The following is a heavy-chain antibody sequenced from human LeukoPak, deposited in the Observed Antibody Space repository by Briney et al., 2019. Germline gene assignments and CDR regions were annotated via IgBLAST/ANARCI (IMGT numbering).Heavy chain of an antibody. CDR2: ISYDGSNK. V-gene: IGHV3-30*18. CDR3: AKPDQPLKRGGVDY. J-gene: IGHJ4*02. D-gene: IGHD3-10*01. CDR1: GFTFSSYG. Sequence: QPGGSLRLSCAASGFTFSSYGMHWVRQAPGKGLEWVAVISYDGSNKYYADSVKGRFTISRDNSKNTLYLQMNSLRAEDTAVYYCAKPDQPLKRGGVDYWGQGTLVTVSS.